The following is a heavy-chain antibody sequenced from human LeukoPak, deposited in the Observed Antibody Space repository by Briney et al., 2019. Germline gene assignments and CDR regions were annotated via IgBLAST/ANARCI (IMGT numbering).Heavy chain of an antibody. D-gene: IGHD5-24*01. V-gene: IGHV5-51*01. CDR1: GNRLSSYW. J-gene: IGHJ4*02. CDR2: IYPGDSDT. Sequence: GESLQISCQGTGNRLSSYWIGKVREMLGKRQELMGIIYPGDSDTRYSPSYQGQVTIPADKSISTAYLQWSSLKASDTAMYYCASPLEMATILFDYWGQVTLVTVSS. CDR3: ASPLEMATILFDY.